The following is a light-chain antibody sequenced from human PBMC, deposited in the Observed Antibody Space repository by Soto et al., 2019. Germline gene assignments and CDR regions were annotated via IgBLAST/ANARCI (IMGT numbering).Light chain of an antibody. CDR1: QDIGKY. CDR2: DES. CDR3: QQYNYVPHT. Sequence: DIQMTQSPSSLSASVGDRVTITCQASQDIGKYLIWYQQKPGKAPKLLIYDESNLEAGVPSRFSGSGSGTDFTFTISSLQPEDIATYYCQQYNYVPHTFGQGTKLEI. J-gene: IGKJ2*01. V-gene: IGKV1-33*01.